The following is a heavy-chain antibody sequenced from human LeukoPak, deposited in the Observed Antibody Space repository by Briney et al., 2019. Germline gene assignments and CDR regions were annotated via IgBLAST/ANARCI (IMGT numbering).Heavy chain of an antibody. D-gene: IGHD6-25*01. Sequence: GGSLRLSCAASGFTFSSYAMHWVRQAPGKGLEYVSAISSNGGSTYYANSVKGRFTISRDNSKNTLYLQMGSLRAEDMAVYYCARVPRLSPNYYYYRDVWGKGTTVTVSS. J-gene: IGHJ6*03. CDR1: GFTFSSYA. V-gene: IGHV3-64*01. CDR3: ARVPRLSPNYYYYRDV. CDR2: ISSNGGST.